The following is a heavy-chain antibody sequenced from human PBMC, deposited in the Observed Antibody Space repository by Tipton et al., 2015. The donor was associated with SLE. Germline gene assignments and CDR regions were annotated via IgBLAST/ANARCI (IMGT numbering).Heavy chain of an antibody. V-gene: IGHV3-73*01. CDR3: AKRNFYESSGYFYPYYFDH. J-gene: IGHJ4*02. D-gene: IGHD3-22*01. CDR2: IGSRSSTYAT. Sequence: SLRLSCAASGFTFSGSQIHWVRRASGKGLEWVGRIGSRSSTYATSYAASVKGRFTISRDNSKNTLYLQMNSLRGEDTAVYYCAKRNFYESSGYFYPYYFDHWGQGTLVTVSS. CDR1: GFTFSGSQ.